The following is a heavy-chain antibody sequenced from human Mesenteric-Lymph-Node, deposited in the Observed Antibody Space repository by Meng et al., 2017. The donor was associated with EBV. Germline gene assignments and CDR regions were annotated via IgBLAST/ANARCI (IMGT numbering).Heavy chain of an antibody. CDR3: ARIGVAASWDY. J-gene: IGHJ4*02. V-gene: IGHV4-4*02. CDR2: IFHSGST. D-gene: IGHD6-19*01. CDR1: GDSVSSDNW. Sequence: QVQLHESGPRPVKPSGTLSLTCGVSGDSVSSDNWWTWVRQPPGKGLEWIGEIFHSGSTAYNPSLKSRVTISLDKSNNQFSLKLNSVTAADTAVYYCARIGVAASWDYWGQGTLVTVSS.